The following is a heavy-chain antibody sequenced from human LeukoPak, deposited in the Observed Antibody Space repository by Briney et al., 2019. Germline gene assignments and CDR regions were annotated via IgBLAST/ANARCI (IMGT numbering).Heavy chain of an antibody. D-gene: IGHD7-27*01. V-gene: IGHV1-69*13. CDR3: ASLRRRTGVPP. CDR1: GGTFSSYA. J-gene: IGHJ5*02. CDR2: IIPIFGTA. Sequence: ASVKVSCKASGGTFSSYAISWVRQAPGQGLEWMGGIIPIFGTANYAQKFQGRVTITADESTSTAYMELSSLRSEDTAVYYCASLRRRTGVPPWGQGTLVTVSS.